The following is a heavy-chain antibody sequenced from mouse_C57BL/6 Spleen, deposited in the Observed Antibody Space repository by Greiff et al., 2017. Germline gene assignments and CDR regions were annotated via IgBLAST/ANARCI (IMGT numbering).Heavy chain of an antibody. CDR1: GFTFSDYY. J-gene: IGHJ4*01. D-gene: IGHD2-4*01. CDR2: INYDGSST. CDR3: ARGDYDDGTYAMDY. Sequence: EVQRVESEGGLVQPGSSMKLSCTASGFTFSDYYMAWVRQVPEKGLEWVANINYDGSSTYYLDSLKSRFIISRDNAKNILYLQMSSLKSEDTATXYCARGDYDDGTYAMDYWGQGTSVTVSS. V-gene: IGHV5-16*01.